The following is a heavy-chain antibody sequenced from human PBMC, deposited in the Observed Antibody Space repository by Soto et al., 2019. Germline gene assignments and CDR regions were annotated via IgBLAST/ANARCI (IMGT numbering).Heavy chain of an antibody. CDR1: GFTFSSYD. CDR3: ARGQQGLRYFDWLFPSDAFDI. CDR2: IGTAGDT. J-gene: IGHJ3*02. D-gene: IGHD3-9*01. Sequence: GGSLRLSCAASGFTFSSYDMHWVRQATGKGLEWVSAIGTAGDTYYPGSVKGRFTISRENAKNSLYLQMNSLRAEDTAVYYCARGQQGLRYFDWLFPSDAFDIWGQGTMVTVSS. V-gene: IGHV3-13*01.